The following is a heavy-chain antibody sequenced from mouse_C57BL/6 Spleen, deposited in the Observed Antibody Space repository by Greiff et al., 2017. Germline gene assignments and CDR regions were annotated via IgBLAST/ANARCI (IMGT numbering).Heavy chain of an antibody. J-gene: IGHJ1*03. CDR2: IHPKSGST. CDR1: GYTFTSYW. V-gene: IGHV1-64*01. D-gene: IGHD1-1*01. CDR3: ARSHYYGSSPWYFDV. Sequence: QVQLQQPGAELVKPGASVQLSCKASGYTFTSYWMHWVKQRPGQGLEWIGMIHPKSGSTTYNEKFKSKATLTVDKSSPTAYMQLNSLTSEDSAVYYCARSHYYGSSPWYFDVWGTGTTVTVSS.